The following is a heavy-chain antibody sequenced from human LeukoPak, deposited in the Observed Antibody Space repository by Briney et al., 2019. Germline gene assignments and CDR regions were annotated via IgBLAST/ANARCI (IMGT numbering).Heavy chain of an antibody. CDR3: ARDSILTGDAFDI. J-gene: IGHJ3*02. V-gene: IGHV4-59*01. CDR1: GGSISSYY. Sequence: PSETLSLTCTVSGGSISSYYWSWIRQPPGKGLEWIGYIYYSGSTNYNPSLKSRVTISVDTPKNQFSLKLSSVTAADTAVYYCARDSILTGDAFDIWGQGTMVTVSS. D-gene: IGHD7-27*01. CDR2: IYYSGST.